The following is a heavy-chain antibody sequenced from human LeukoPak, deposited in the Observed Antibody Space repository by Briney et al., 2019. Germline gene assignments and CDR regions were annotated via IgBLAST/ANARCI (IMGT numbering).Heavy chain of an antibody. CDR2: ISYDGTNK. V-gene: IGHV3-30*18. CDR1: GFTFSSYG. CDR3: AKAGYYYSFDY. D-gene: IGHD3-22*01. Sequence: GGSLRLSCAASGFTFSSYGMHWVRQAPGKGLEWVAIISYDGTNKYYVDSVKGRFTISRDNSKNTLYLQMNGLGAEDTAVYYCAKAGYYYSFDYWGQGTLVTVSS. J-gene: IGHJ4*02.